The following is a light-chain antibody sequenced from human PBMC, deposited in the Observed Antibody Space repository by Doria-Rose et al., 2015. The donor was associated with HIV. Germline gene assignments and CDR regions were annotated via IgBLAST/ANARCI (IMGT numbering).Light chain of an antibody. CDR1: QSVSSY. J-gene: IGKJ5*01. CDR2: DAS. CDR3: QQRSS. V-gene: IGKV3-11*01. Sequence: PGERATLSCRASQSVSSYLAWYQQKPGQAPRLLIYDASNRATGIPARFSGSGSGTDFTLTISSLEPEDFAVYYRQQRSSFGQGTRLEIK.